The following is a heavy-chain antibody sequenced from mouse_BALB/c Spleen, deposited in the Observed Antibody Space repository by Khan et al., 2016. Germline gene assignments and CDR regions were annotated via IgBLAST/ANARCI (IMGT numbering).Heavy chain of an antibody. Sequence: EVQLQESGPDLVKPSQSLSPTCTVTGFSIISDYSWHWIRQFPGNKLEWMGYIHYSGSTNYNPSLKSRISITRATSKNQFFLQLNSVATEDTATFYCASYYYVGAPWFAYWGQGTLVTVSA. CDR1: GFSIISDYS. V-gene: IGHV3-1*02. D-gene: IGHD1-1*01. J-gene: IGHJ3*01. CDR3: ASYYYVGAPWFAY. CDR2: IHYSGST.